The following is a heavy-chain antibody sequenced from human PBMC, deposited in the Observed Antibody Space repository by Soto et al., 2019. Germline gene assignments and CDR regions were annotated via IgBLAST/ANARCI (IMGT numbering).Heavy chain of an antibody. CDR3: AKLPKRCGGVTAGTLGY. CDR1: GFTFSSYA. V-gene: IGHV3-23*01. D-gene: IGHD2-21*02. Sequence: EVQLLESGGGLVQPGGSLRLSCAASGFTFSSYAMTWVRQAPGKGLEWVSAISGSGGNTYYADSVKGRFTISRDNSKNMLYLQMTSLRAADKAVYYCAKLPKRCGGVTAGTLGYSGQGTVVHVSS. J-gene: IGHJ4*02. CDR2: ISGSGGNT.